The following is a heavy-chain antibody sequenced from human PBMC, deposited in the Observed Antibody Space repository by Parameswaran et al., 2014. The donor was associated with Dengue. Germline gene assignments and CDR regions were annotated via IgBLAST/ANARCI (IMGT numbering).Heavy chain of an antibody. J-gene: IGHJ2*01. CDR2: IYYSGST. CDR3: AGGSTVTTLLGDWYFDL. Sequence: RWIRQPPGKGLEWIGYIYYSGSTYYNPSLKSRVTISVDTSKNQFSLKLSSVTAADTAVYYCAGGSTVTTLLGDWYFDLWGRGTLVTVSS. V-gene: IGHV4-30-4*01. D-gene: IGHD4-17*01.